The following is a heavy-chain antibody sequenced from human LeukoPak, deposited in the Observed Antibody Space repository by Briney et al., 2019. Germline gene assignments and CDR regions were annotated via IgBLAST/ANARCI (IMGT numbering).Heavy chain of an antibody. CDR2: IYPGDSDA. Sequence: GESLKISCKGSGYSFTTYWIGWVRQMPGKGLEWMGIIYPGDSDARYSPSFQGQVTISADKSINTAYLQWNSLKASDTAFYFCARRLGNWFDPWGQGTLVTVPS. J-gene: IGHJ5*02. D-gene: IGHD7-27*01. CDR1: GYSFTTYW. CDR3: ARRLGNWFDP. V-gene: IGHV5-51*01.